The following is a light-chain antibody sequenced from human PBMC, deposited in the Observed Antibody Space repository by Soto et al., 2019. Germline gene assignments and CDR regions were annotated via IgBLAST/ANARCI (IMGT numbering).Light chain of an antibody. CDR2: HAS. J-gene: IGKJ1*01. CDR3: LQYNSCPLA. V-gene: IGKV1-17*01. CDR1: QGIRKD. Sequence: DIQMTQSPSSLSASVGDRVTITCRASQGIRKDLGWYQQKPGKAPKGLIFHASSLQSGAPSRFSGSGSGTEFTLTISSLQPEDFATYYCLQYNSCPLALGQGTKVEIK.